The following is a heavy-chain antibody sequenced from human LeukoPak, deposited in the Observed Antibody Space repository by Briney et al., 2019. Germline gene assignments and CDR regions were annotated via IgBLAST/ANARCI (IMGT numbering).Heavy chain of an antibody. CDR2: IRSDGSDE. Sequence: GGSLRLSCATSGFPFTETWMHWVRQVPGKGLVWVSRIRSDGSDERYAEAVKGRFTISRDNAKNTLYLQMNSLRDEDTAVYYCGRDWFHAICFWGQGTLVTVSS. V-gene: IGHV3-74*01. J-gene: IGHJ4*02. D-gene: IGHD2/OR15-2a*01. CDR3: GRDWFHAICF. CDR1: GFPFTETW.